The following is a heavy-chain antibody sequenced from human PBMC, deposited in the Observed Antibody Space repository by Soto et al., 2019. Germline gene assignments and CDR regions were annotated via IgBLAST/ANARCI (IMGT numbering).Heavy chain of an antibody. CDR1: GYSFTSYV. CDR3: ASGGSGTVTSFPLYYYYYGMEV. J-gene: IGHJ6*02. Sequence: ESRRVSRQCCGYSFTSYVSSLVLQMPWKGLPRMGRIDPSDSYTNYSPSFQGHVTISADKSISTAYLQWSSLKASDTAMYYCASGGSGTVTSFPLYYYYYGMEVWRQGTTVTVS. CDR2: IDPSDSYT. D-gene: IGHD4-17*01. V-gene: IGHV5-10-1*01.